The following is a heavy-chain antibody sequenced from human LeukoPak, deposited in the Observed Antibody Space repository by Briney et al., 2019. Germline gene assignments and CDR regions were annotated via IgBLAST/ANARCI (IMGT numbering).Heavy chain of an antibody. D-gene: IGHD3-3*01. CDR3: AKDTKFDP. V-gene: IGHV3-23*01. Sequence: GGSLRLSCAASGFTFSSYAMSWVRQAPGKGLDWVSSISGSHGSTYYADSVKGRFTISRDNSKNTLYLRMNSLRAEDTAVYYCAKDTKFDPWGQGTLVTVSS. CDR2: ISGSHGST. J-gene: IGHJ5*02. CDR1: GFTFSSYA.